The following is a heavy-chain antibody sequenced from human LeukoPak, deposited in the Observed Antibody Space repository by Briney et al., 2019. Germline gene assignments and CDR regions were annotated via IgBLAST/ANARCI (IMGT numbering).Heavy chain of an antibody. V-gene: IGHV1-2*06. CDR1: GYTFTNYY. D-gene: IGHD5-18*01. Sequence: ASVKVSCKASGYTFTNYYIHWVRQAPGQGLEWMGRINPNSGGTNYAQKFQGRVTMTRDTSISTAYMELSRLRSDDTAVYYCARDFPSIRGYSNGKGMDVWGQGTTVTVSS. CDR2: INPNSGGT. CDR3: ARDFPSIRGYSNGKGMDV. J-gene: IGHJ6*02.